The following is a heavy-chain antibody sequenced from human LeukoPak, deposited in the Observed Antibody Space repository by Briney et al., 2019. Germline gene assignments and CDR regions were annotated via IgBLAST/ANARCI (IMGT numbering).Heavy chain of an antibody. CDR1: GYPFTTYG. V-gene: IGHV1-18*01. Sequence: ASVRVSCKASGYPFTTYGISWVRQAPRQGLEWMGGITGYNGNTNYAQKLQGRVTMTTDTSTSNAYMELRSLRSDDTAVYYCARAWSDYDILTGSYTGPFDYWGQGTLVTVSS. J-gene: IGHJ4*02. D-gene: IGHD3-9*01. CDR3: ARAWSDYDILTGSYTGPFDY. CDR2: ITGYNGNT.